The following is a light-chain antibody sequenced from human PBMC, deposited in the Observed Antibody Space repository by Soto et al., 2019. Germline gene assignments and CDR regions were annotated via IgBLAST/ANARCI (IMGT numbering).Light chain of an antibody. CDR1: QSVSSN. J-gene: IGKJ2*01. CDR2: GAS. Sequence: EIVMTQSPVTLSVSPWERATLSCRASQSVSSNLAWNQQKPGQAPRLLIYGASTRATGIPARFRGSGSGTEFTLNISSLQSEDFAVYYCQQYNNWPLYTFGQGTKLEIK. V-gene: IGKV3-15*01. CDR3: QQYNNWPLYT.